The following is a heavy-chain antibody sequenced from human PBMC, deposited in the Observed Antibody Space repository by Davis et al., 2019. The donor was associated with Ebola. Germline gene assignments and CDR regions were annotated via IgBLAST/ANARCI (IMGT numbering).Heavy chain of an antibody. CDR2: ISGSGGST. D-gene: IGHD6-13*01. Sequence: GESLKISCAASGFTFSSYAMSWVRQAPGKGLEWVSAISGSGGSTYYADSVKGRFTISRDNSKNTLYLQMNSLRAEDTAVYYCAKDRGGIAAVTAWFDPWGQGTLVTVSP. CDR3: AKDRGGIAAVTAWFDP. V-gene: IGHV3-23*01. CDR1: GFTFSSYA. J-gene: IGHJ5*02.